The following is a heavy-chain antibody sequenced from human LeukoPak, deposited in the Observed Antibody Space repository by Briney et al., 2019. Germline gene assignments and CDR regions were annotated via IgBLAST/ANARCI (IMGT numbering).Heavy chain of an antibody. CDR2: IIPIFGTA. J-gene: IGHJ4*02. D-gene: IGHD3-10*01. V-gene: IGHV1-69*06. Sequence: GASVKVSCKASGYTFTGYYMHWVRQAPGQGLEWMGGIIPIFGTANYAQKFQGRVTITADKSTSTAYMELSSLRSEDTAVYYCARGTMVRGVIKYWGQGTLVTVSS. CDR1: GYTFTGYY. CDR3: ARGTMVRGVIKY.